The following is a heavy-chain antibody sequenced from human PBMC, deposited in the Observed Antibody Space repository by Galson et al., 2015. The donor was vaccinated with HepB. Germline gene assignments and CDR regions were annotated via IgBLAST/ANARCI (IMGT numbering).Heavy chain of an antibody. CDR2: ISSSSSYI. J-gene: IGHJ6*02. Sequence: SLRLSCAASGFTFSSYNMNWVRQAPGKGLEWVSSISSSSSYIYYADSVKGRFTISRDNAKNSLYLQMNRLRAEDTAVYYCTRSPPWESDFWSGYYNGDYYGMDVWGQGTTVTVSS. CDR1: GFTFSSYN. D-gene: IGHD3-3*01. CDR3: TRSPPWESDFWSGYYNGDYYGMDV. V-gene: IGHV3-21*04.